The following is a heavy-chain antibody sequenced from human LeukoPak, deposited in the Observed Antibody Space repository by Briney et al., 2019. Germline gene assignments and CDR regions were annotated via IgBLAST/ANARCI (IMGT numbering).Heavy chain of an antibody. D-gene: IGHD6-19*01. CDR3: AKDRTVAGTEYFQH. V-gene: IGHV3-23*01. CDR2: ISGSGGST. J-gene: IGHJ1*01. CDR1: GFTFSSYA. Sequence: GGSLRLSCAASGFTFSSYAMSWVRQAPGKGLEWVSAISGSGGSTYYADSVKGRFTNSRDNSKNTLYLQMNSPRAEDTAVYYCAKDRTVAGTEYFQHWGQGTLVTVSS.